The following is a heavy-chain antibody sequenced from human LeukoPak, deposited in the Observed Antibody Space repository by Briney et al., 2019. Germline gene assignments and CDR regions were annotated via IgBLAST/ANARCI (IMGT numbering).Heavy chain of an antibody. D-gene: IGHD6-13*01. CDR2: IKQDGSAE. Sequence: GGSLRLSCATSGFSFSSNWMSWVRHAPGRGLDWVANIKQDGSAEYYAASVKGRFTVSRDNAKNSLYLQMNSLRVEDTAVYYCARANNSSWHNWGPRTPVTASS. J-gene: IGHJ4*01. CDR1: GFSFSSNW. CDR3: ARANNSSWHN. V-gene: IGHV3-7*01.